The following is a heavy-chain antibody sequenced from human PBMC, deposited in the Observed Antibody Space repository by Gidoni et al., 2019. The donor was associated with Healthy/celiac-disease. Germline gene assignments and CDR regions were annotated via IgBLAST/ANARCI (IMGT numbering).Heavy chain of an antibody. V-gene: IGHV3-30*18. CDR3: AKDFPPNIVVVPAINWFDP. CDR2: ISYDGSNK. D-gene: IGHD2-2*01. CDR1: GLSFSSYG. J-gene: IGHJ5*02. Sequence: QVQPVESGGGVVQPGRSLRLSCAASGLSFSSYGMHWVRQAPGKGLEWVAVISYDGSNKYYADSVKGRFTISRDNSKNTLYLQMNSLRAEDTAVYYCAKDFPPNIVVVPAINWFDPWGQGTLVTVSS.